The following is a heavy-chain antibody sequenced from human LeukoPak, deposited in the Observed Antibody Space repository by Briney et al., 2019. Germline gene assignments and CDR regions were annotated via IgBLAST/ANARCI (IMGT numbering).Heavy chain of an antibody. V-gene: IGHV3-7*03. J-gene: IGHJ4*02. Sequence: QPGGSLRLSCAASGFTFSRHWMTWVRQAPGKGLEWVANIQEDGSYIYYVDSVRGRFTISRDNTKNSLFLQMNSLRADDTAVYFCARDSTWQLDYWGQGTLVTVSS. D-gene: IGHD5-12*01. CDR2: IQEDGSYI. CDR3: ARDSTWQLDY. CDR1: GFTFSRHW.